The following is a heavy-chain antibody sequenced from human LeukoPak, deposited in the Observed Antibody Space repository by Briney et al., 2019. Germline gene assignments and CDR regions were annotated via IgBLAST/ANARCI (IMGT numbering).Heavy chain of an antibody. CDR3: ARESGFFG. CDR1: GGSISSGSYY. V-gene: IGHV4-61*02. J-gene: IGHJ4*02. D-gene: IGHD3-3*01. Sequence: SETLSLTCTVSGGSISSGSYYWSWIRQPAGKGLEWIGRIYTSGSTNYNPSLKSRVTISVDTSKNQFSLKLSSVTAADTAVYYCARESGFFGWGQGTLVTVSS. CDR2: IYTSGST.